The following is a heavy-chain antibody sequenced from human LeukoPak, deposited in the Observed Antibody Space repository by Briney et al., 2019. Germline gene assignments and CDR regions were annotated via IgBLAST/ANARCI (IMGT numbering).Heavy chain of an antibody. CDR1: GGSISSYY. D-gene: IGHD2-15*01. CDR3: ASNTYCSGGSCNRI. J-gene: IGHJ4*02. V-gene: IGHV4-4*07. Sequence: SETLSLTCTVSGGSISSYYWSWIRQPAGKGPEWIGRIYTSGSTNYNPSLKSRVTMSVDTSKNQFSLKLSSVTAADTAVYYCASNTYCSGGSCNRIWGQGTLVTVSS. CDR2: IYTSGST.